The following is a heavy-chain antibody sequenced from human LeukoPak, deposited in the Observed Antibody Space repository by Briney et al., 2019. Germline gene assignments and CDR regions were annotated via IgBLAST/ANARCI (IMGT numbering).Heavy chain of an antibody. J-gene: IGHJ4*02. D-gene: IGHD4-11*01. CDR1: GFTFSTYA. CDR2: ISTNSAGT. V-gene: IGHV3-23*01. CDR3: AKDAQRGFDYSNSLEY. Sequence: GSLRLSCAASGFTFSTYAMSWVRQAPGKGLEWVSAISTNSAGTYYADSVKGRFTISRDNSENTLYLQMNSLRVEDTAVYYCAKDAQRGFDYSNSLEYWGQGTLVTVSS.